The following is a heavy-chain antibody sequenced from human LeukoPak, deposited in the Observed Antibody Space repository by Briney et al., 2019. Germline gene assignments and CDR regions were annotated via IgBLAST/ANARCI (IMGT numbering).Heavy chain of an antibody. Sequence: PGGSLRLSCAASGFTFSSHTMNWVRQAPGKGLEWVSSISTSSSYVYYADSVKGRLTISRDNAKNSLYLQMNSLRADDTALYSCARQEARNYYYEGLDYWGQGTLVTVSS. D-gene: IGHD3-22*01. J-gene: IGHJ4*02. CDR2: ISTSSSYV. V-gene: IGHV3-21*01. CDR3: ARQEARNYYYEGLDY. CDR1: GFTFSSHT.